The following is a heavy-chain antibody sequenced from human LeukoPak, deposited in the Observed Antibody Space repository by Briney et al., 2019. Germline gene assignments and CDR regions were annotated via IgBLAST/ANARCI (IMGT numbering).Heavy chain of an antibody. CDR1: GGTFSSYA. J-gene: IGHJ4*02. Sequence: SVKVSCKASGGTFSSYAISWVRQAPGQGLEWMGGIIPIFGTANYAQKFQGRVTITADESTSTAYMELSSLRSEDTAVYYCAREHGLLWFGELLHTIDYWGQGTLVTVSS. CDR3: AREHGLLWFGELLHTIDY. V-gene: IGHV1-69*13. CDR2: IIPIFGTA. D-gene: IGHD3-10*01.